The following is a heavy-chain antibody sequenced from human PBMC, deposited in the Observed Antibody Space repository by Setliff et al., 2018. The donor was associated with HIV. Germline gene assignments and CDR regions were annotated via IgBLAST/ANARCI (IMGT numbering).Heavy chain of an antibody. CDR1: GYSISSGYY. V-gene: IGHV4-38-2*01. CDR2: IYHTGST. CDR3: ARGSGY. D-gene: IGHD3-10*01. J-gene: IGHJ4*02. Sequence: PSETLSLTCDVSGYSISSGYYWGWIRQSPGKGLEWIATIYHTGSTYYNPSLKSRVTISVDTSKNHFSLKLTSVTAADTAVYYCARGSGYWGQGTLVTVSS.